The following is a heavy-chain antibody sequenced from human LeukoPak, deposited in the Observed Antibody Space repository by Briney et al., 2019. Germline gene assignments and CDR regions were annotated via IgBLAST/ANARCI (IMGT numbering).Heavy chain of an antibody. CDR3: AKRAGQQLTYWYIDR. J-gene: IGHJ2*01. Sequence: PGGSLRLSCAASGFTFNNYAMTWVRQAPGKGLECVSTISNSYNTYYADSVKGRFTISRDNSKNILYLQMDSLRADDTAIYYCAKRAGQQLTYWYIDRWGRGTLVSVSS. V-gene: IGHV3-23*01. CDR2: ISNSYNT. D-gene: IGHD6-13*01. CDR1: GFTFNNYA.